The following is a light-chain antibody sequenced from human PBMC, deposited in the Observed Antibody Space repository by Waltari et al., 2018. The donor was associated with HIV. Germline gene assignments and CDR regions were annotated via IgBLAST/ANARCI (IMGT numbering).Light chain of an antibody. Sequence: QSVLTQAPSVSRPPGQRVIMSCSGSASNIGNNFVSWFQQVSGSAPRPVISRSDQRPSGVPDRISAAKAGSSATLAITGLQSGDEAVYFCASWDDNLSHWVFGGGTKVTV. CDR3: ASWDDNLSHWV. J-gene: IGLJ3*02. V-gene: IGLV1-47*01. CDR2: RSD. CDR1: ASNIGNNF.